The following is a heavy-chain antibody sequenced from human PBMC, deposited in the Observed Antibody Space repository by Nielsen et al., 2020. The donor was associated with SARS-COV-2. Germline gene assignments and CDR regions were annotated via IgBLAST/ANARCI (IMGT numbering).Heavy chain of an antibody. CDR2: ISYDGSNK. CDR1: GFTFSSYG. V-gene: IGHV3-30*18. Sequence: GGSLRLSCAASGFTFSSYGMHWVRQAPGKGLEWVAVISYDGSNKYYADSVKGRFTISRDNSKNTLYLQMNGLRAEDTAVYYCAKDREGYWGQGTLVTVSS. J-gene: IGHJ4*02. CDR3: AKDREGY.